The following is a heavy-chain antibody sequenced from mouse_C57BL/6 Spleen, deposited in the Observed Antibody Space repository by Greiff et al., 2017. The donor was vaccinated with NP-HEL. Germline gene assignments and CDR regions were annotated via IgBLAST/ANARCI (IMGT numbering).Heavy chain of an antibody. CDR3: ARRPLRYYAMDY. D-gene: IGHD1-1*01. CDR1: GFTFSSYG. Sequence: EVQGVESGGDLVKPGGSLKLSCAASGFTFSSYGMSWVCQTPDKRLEWVATISSGGSYTYYPDSVKGRFTISRDNAKNTLYLQMSSLKSEDTAMYYCARRPLRYYAMDYWGQGTSVTVSS. V-gene: IGHV5-6*01. J-gene: IGHJ4*01. CDR2: ISSGGSYT.